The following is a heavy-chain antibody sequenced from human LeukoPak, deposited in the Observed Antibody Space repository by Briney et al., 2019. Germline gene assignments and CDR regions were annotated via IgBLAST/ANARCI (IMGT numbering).Heavy chain of an antibody. CDR1: GFTFSSHG. CDR2: ISDSGDYT. D-gene: IGHD3-10*01. Sequence: TAGSLRLSCAASGFTFSSHGMSWVRQAPGKGLEWVSTISDSGDYTYYADSVKGRFTISRDTTKNTLYLQMNILRAEYTAIYYCAKVTYGSGTYGDFDLGGQGTLVTVSS. J-gene: IGHJ4*02. CDR3: AKVTYGSGTYGDFDL. V-gene: IGHV3-23*01.